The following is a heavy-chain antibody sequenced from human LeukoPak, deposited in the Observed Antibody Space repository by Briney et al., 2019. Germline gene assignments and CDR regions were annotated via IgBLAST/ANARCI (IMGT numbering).Heavy chain of an antibody. D-gene: IGHD3/OR15-3a*01. V-gene: IGHV1-8*01. CDR3: ARALSWTTESYYYMDV. CDR2: MNPNSGNT. Sequence: WASVKVSCKASGYTFTSYDMNWVRQATGQGLEWMGWMNPNSGNTGYAQKFQGRVTMTKNTSITTAYMELSSLRSEDTAVYYCARALSWTTESYYYMDVWGNGTTVTVSS. J-gene: IGHJ6*03. CDR1: GYTFTSYD.